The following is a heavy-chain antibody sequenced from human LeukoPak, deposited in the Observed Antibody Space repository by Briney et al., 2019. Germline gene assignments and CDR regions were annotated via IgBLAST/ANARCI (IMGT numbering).Heavy chain of an antibody. CDR2: IVVGSGNT. CDR1: GFTFTSSA. CDR3: AAYCSGGSCYPRSYFDY. D-gene: IGHD2-15*01. V-gene: IGHV1-58*01. Sequence: SVKVSCKASGFTFTSSAVQWVRQARGQRLEWIGWIVVGSGNTNYAQKFQERVTITRDMSTSTAYMELSSLGSEDTAVYYCAAYCSGGSCYPRSYFDYWGQGTLVTVSS. J-gene: IGHJ4*02.